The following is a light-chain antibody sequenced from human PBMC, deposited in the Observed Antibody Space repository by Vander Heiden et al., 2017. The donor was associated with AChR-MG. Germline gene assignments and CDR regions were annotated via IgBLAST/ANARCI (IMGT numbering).Light chain of an antibody. CDR1: QSVSTN. V-gene: IGKV3-15*01. J-gene: IGKJ1*01. CDR3: QHYNSWPPWT. CDR2: GAY. Sequence: IIMTQSPATLSVSPGERATLSCRASQSVSTNLAWYQQKPGQAPRLLIYGAYTRATGIPARFSGSGSGTEFTLTISSLQSEDFAVYYCQHYNSWPPWTFGQGTKVEIK.